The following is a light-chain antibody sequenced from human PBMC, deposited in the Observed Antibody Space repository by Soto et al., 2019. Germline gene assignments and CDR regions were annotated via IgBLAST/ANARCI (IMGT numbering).Light chain of an antibody. CDR2: GAS. J-gene: IGKJ4*01. CDR1: LIVSSSY. V-gene: IGKV3-20*01. CDR3: QQYGSSTRT. Sequence: EIVLTQSPGTLSLSPRERDTLPCRSILIVSSSYLAWYQQKPVQAPSLLIYGASSRATGSPGMFSGSGSGTDFTLTISRLEPEDFAVYYGQQYGSSTRTCGGGTKVDIK.